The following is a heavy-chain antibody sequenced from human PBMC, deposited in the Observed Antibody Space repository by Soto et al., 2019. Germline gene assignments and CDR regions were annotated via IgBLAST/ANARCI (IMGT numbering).Heavy chain of an antibody. V-gene: IGHV1-18*01. J-gene: IGHJ4*02. CDR3: ARAFPGYCSSTSCLFDY. CDR1: GGTFSSYA. Sequence: ASVKVSCKASGGTFSSYAISWVRQAPGQGLEWMGWISAYNGNTNYAQKLQGRVTMTTDTSTSTAYMELRSLRSDDTAVYYCARAFPGYCSSTSCLFDYWGQGTLVTVSS. CDR2: ISAYNGNT. D-gene: IGHD2-2*01.